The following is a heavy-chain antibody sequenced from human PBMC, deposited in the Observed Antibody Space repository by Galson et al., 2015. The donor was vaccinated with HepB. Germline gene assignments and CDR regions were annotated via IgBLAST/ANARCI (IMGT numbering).Heavy chain of an antibody. D-gene: IGHD3-22*01. CDR2: ISSSSSYI. CDR3: ARDYRTMMDAFDI. Sequence: SLRLSCAASGFTFSSYSMNWVRQAPGKGLEWVSSISSSSSYIYYADSVKGRFTISRDNAKNSLYLQMNSLRAEDTAVYYCARDYRTMMDAFDIWGQGTMVTVSS. V-gene: IGHV3-21*01. J-gene: IGHJ3*02. CDR1: GFTFSSYS.